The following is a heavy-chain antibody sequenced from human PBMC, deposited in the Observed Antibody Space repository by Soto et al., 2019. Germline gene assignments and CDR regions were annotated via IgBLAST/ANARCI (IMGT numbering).Heavy chain of an antibody. CDR3: ARDGFHSRAYYYGMDV. D-gene: IGHD6-13*01. CDR2: ISAYNGNT. CDR1: GYTFTSYG. Sequence: XSVKVSCKASGYTFTSYGISLVRHSPGQGLEWMGWISAYNGNTNYAQKLQGRVTMTTDTSTSTAYMELRSLRSDDTAVYYCARDGFHSRAYYYGMDVWGQGTTVTVSS. V-gene: IGHV1-18*01. J-gene: IGHJ6*02.